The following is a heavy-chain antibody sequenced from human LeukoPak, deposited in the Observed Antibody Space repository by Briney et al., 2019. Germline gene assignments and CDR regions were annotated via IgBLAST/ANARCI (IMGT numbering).Heavy chain of an antibody. Sequence: GGSLRLSCAASGFTFKSYDMQWVRQAPGKGVEGVAVISFDGSNKYYADSAKGRFTISRDNSKNTLYLQMNSLRTEDTAVYYCARGYYGSGSYIYWGQGTLVTVSS. J-gene: IGHJ4*02. V-gene: IGHV3-30-3*01. CDR2: ISFDGSNK. D-gene: IGHD3-10*01. CDR1: GFTFKSYD. CDR3: ARGYYGSGSYIY.